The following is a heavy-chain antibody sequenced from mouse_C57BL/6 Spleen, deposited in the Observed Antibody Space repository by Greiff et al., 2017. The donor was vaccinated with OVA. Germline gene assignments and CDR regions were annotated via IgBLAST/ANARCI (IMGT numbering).Heavy chain of an antibody. CDR3: ARAPISYAMDY. Sequence: QVQLQQPGAELVKPGASVKLSCKASGYTFTSYWMQWVKQRPGQGLEWIGEIDPSDSYTNYNQKFKGKATLTVDTSYSTAYMQLSSLTSEDSAVYYCARAPISYAMDYWGQGTSVTVSS. D-gene: IGHD1-1*01. J-gene: IGHJ4*01. CDR2: IDPSDSYT. V-gene: IGHV1-50*01. CDR1: GYTFTSYW.